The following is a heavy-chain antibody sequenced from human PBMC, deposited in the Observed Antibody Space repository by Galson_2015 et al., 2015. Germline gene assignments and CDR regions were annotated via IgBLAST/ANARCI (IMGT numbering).Heavy chain of an antibody. CDR3: AKDGSSCTSSSCFSGYYYMDG. Sequence: SLRLSCAASGFTFSDYYMSWIRQAPNKGLEWVAFTSYDGSTNHYADSVKGRFTISRDSSKSTLYLQMNSLRTEDTSVYYCAKDGSSCTSSSCFSGYYYMDGWGKGTTVT. CDR1: GFTFSDYY. CDR2: TSYDGSTN. J-gene: IGHJ6*03. D-gene: IGHD2-2*01. V-gene: IGHV3-30*18.